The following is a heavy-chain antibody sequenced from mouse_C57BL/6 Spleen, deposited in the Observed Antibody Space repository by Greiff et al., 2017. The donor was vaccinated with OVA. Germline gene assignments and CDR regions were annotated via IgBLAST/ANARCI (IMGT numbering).Heavy chain of an antibody. V-gene: IGHV5-17*01. CDR1: GFTFSDYG. J-gene: IGHJ4*01. D-gene: IGHD1-1*01. Sequence: EVMLVEPGGGLVKPGGSLKLSCAASGFTFSDYGMHWVRQAPEKGLEWVAYISSGSSTIYYADTVKGRFTISRDNAKNTLFLQMTSLRSEDTAMYYCASPYYGSSYYYAMDYWGQGTSVTVSS. CDR3: ASPYYGSSYYYAMDY. CDR2: ISSGSSTI.